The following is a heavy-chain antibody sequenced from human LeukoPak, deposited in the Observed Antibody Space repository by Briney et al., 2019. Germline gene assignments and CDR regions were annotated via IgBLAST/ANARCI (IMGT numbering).Heavy chain of an antibody. V-gene: IGHV3-66*01. CDR3: APLGGEPFDY. CDR2: IHSDAST. CDR1: GFTVSSNY. J-gene: IGHJ4*02. D-gene: IGHD1-26*01. Sequence: PGGSLRLSCAASGFTVSSNYMSWVRQAPGKGLGWVSVIHSDASTYYAESVKGRFTISRDNSKNTLYLQMNSLRAEDTAVYYCAPLGGEPFDYWGQGTLVTVSS.